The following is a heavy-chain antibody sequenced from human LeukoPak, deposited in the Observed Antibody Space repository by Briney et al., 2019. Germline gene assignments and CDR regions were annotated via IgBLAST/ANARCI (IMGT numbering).Heavy chain of an antibody. CDR2: INPNSGGT. J-gene: IGHJ6*03. Sequence: ASVKVSCKASGYTFTGYYMHWVRQAPGQGLEWMGWINPNSGGTNYAQKFQGRVTMTRDTSICTAYMELSRLRSDDTAVYYCAITGTNYYYYYMDVWGKGTTVTVSS. V-gene: IGHV1-2*02. CDR3: AITGTNYYYYYMDV. D-gene: IGHD1-7*01. CDR1: GYTFTGYY.